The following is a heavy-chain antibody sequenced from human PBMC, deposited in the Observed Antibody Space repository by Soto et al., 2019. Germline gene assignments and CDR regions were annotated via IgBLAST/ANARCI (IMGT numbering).Heavy chain of an antibody. CDR2: IKSEANGGTT. V-gene: IGHV3-15*07. J-gene: IGHJ4*02. CDR1: GFSFSNAW. CDR3: AYYRDSSAGHVDF. D-gene: IGHD3-22*01. Sequence: EVQLVESGGGLVKPGGSLRLSCAASGFSFSNAWMKWVRQAPGKGLEWVGRIKSEANGGTTDHAAAVKGRFIISRDDSKNMLFLQMDSLITEDSAVYYCAYYRDSSAGHVDFWGQGTLVTVSS.